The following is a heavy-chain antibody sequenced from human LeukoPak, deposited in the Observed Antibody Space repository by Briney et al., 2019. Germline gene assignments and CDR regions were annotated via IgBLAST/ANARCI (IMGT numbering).Heavy chain of an antibody. V-gene: IGHV4-4*02. CDR1: GGSIINSNW. Sequence: SGTLSLTCAVSGGSIINSNWWSWVRQPPGKGLEWIGEIDHSGSTSYNPSLKSRVTISVDTSKNQFSLKLSSVTAADTAVYYCARGSGAAVAGYYFDYWGQGTLVTVSS. CDR2: IDHSGST. D-gene: IGHD6-19*01. CDR3: ARGSGAAVAGYYFDY. J-gene: IGHJ4*02.